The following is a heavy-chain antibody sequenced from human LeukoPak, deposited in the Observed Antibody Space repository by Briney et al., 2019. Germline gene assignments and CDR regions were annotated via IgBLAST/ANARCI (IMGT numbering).Heavy chain of an antibody. Sequence: SETLSLTCTVSGYPISSGYYWGWIRQPPGKGLEWIGSMYHSGSTYYNPSLKSRVTISVDTSKNQFSLKLSSVTAADTAVYYCARPYSYDSGGYYYMDVWGKGTTVTVSS. CDR3: ARPYSYDSGGYYYMDV. CDR2: MYHSGST. CDR1: GYPISSGYY. J-gene: IGHJ6*03. D-gene: IGHD3-22*01. V-gene: IGHV4-38-2*02.